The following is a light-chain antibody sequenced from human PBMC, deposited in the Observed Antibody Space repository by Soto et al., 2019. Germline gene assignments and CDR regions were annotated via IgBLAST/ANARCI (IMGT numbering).Light chain of an antibody. CDR2: DTS. Sequence: EIVMTQSPATLSVSPGERATLSWSASQSVSIKLAWYQQKPGQAPRLLIYDTSTRATGIPARFSGSGSGTEFTLTISSLQSEDFAVYYCQQYNNWPPITFGQGTRLEIK. CDR3: QQYNNWPPIT. CDR1: QSVSIK. V-gene: IGKV3-15*01. J-gene: IGKJ5*01.